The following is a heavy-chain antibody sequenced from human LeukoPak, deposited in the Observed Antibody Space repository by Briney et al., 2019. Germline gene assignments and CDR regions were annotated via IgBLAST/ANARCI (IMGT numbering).Heavy chain of an antibody. CDR3: ARESYYDSSRTFDY. D-gene: IGHD3-22*01. Sequence: SETLSLTCTVSGGSISSSSYYWGWIRQPPGKGLEWIGSIYYSGSTYYNPSLKSRVTISVDTSKNQFSLKLSSVTAADTAVYYRARESYYDSSRTFDYWGQGTLVTVSS. CDR1: GGSISSSSYY. CDR2: IYYSGST. J-gene: IGHJ4*02. V-gene: IGHV4-39*02.